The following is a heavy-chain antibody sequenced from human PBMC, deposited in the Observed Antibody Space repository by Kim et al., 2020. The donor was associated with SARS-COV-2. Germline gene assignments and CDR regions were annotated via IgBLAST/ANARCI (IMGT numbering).Heavy chain of an antibody. J-gene: IGHJ5*02. V-gene: IGHV1-2*06. Sequence: ASVKVSCRASGYTFTGYYIHWVRQAPGQGLEWMGRIHPSSGGTIYAQKFQGRVTMTRDTSISTAYMELSSLISDDTAVYYCTKSLGTNADNWFDPWGQGTLVTVSS. CDR2: IHPSSGGT. D-gene: IGHD1-1*01. CDR1: GYTFTGYY. CDR3: TKSLGTNADNWFDP.